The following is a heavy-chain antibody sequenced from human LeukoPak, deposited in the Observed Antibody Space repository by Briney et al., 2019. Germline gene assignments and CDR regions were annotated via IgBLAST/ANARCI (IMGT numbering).Heavy chain of an antibody. CDR1: GGSFSGYY. CDR2: INHSGST. D-gene: IGHD5-12*01. Sequence: PSETLSLTCAVYGGSFSGYYWSWIRQPPGKGLEWIGEINHSGSTNYNPSLKSRVTISVDTSKNQFSLKLSSVTAADTAVYYCARGGDIVATISYYYYGMDVWGQGTTVTVSS. J-gene: IGHJ6*02. V-gene: IGHV4-34*01. CDR3: ARGGDIVATISYYYYGMDV.